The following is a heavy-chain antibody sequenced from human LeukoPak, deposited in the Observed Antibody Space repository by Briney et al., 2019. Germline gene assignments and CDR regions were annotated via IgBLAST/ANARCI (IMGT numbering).Heavy chain of an antibody. V-gene: IGHV3-9*01. J-gene: IGHJ4*02. D-gene: IGHD5-12*01. CDR1: GFTFDDYA. Sequence: PGGSLRLSCAASGFTFDDYAMHWVRQAPGKGLEWVSGISWNSGSIGYADSVKGRFTISRDNAKNSLYLQMNSLRAEDTALYYCAKDIWPADSGYDLGFDYWGQGTLVTVSS. CDR3: AKDIWPADSGYDLGFDY. CDR2: ISWNSGSI.